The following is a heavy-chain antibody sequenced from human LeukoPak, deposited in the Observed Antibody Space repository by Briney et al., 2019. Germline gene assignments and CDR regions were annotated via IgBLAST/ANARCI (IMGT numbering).Heavy chain of an antibody. J-gene: IGHJ4*02. CDR1: GFTFSSYR. V-gene: IGHV3-21*01. D-gene: IGHD5-24*01. CDR3: ATESVEMATIPLGY. CDR2: ISSSSSYI. Sequence: PGGSLRLSCAASGFTFSSYRMNWVRQAPGKGLEWVSSISSSSSYIHYADSVKGRFTISRDNAKNSLYLQMNSLRAEDTAVYYCATESVEMATIPLGYWGQGTLVTVSS.